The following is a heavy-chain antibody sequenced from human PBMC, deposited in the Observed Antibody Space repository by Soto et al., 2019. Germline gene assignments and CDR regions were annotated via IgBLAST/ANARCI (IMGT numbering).Heavy chain of an antibody. Sequence: ALRLSCAASGITFSSYGMHWVSQAPGKGLEWVAVISYDGSNIYYADSVKGRFTISRDNSRNTLYLQMNSLRAEDTAVYYCAKEFSSSWYYFEYWGQGTLVTVSS. D-gene: IGHD6-13*01. J-gene: IGHJ4*02. CDR1: GITFSSYG. CDR2: ISYDGSNI. CDR3: AKEFSSSWYYFEY. V-gene: IGHV3-30*18.